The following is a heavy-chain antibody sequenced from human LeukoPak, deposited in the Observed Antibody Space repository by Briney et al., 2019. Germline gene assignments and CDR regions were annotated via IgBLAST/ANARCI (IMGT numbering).Heavy chain of an antibody. V-gene: IGHV3-23*01. J-gene: IGHJ4*02. CDR3: AKDFDSYYDSTGYGASFSY. D-gene: IGHD3-22*01. CDR2: ISGSSGNT. Sequence: GGSLRLSCAAFGFTFSSYAMSWVRQAPGKGLEWVSAISGSSGNTYYADSVKGRFTISRDNSKNTLYLQMNNLRAEDTALYYCAKDFDSYYDSTGYGASFSYWGQGTLVTVSS. CDR1: GFTFSSYA.